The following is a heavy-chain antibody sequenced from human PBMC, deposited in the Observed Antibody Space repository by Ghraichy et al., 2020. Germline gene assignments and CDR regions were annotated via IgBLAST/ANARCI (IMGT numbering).Heavy chain of an antibody. CDR3: AKDSSGWYASLNYFYYGMDV. Sequence: GGSLRLSCAASGFTFSNFGMHWVRQAPGKGLEWVALISYDGSKKYYTDSVKGRFTISRDSSKNTLYLQMNSLRAEDTAIYYCAKDSSGWYASLNYFYYGMDVWGQGTTVTVSS. CDR1: GFTFSNFG. D-gene: IGHD6-19*01. J-gene: IGHJ6*02. CDR2: ISYDGSKK. V-gene: IGHV3-30*18.